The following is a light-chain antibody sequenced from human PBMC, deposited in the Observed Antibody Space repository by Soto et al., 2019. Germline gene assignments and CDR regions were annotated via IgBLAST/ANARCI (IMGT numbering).Light chain of an antibody. Sequence: EIVMTLSPTTLSVSPGERATLSCRASQSVSSNLAWYQQKPGQAPRLLIHAVSTRATGIPARFSGSGSGTEFTLTISSLPPDDFATYYCQQYNSYSTFGQGTKVDIK. CDR3: QQYNSYST. V-gene: IGKV3-15*01. J-gene: IGKJ1*01. CDR2: AVS. CDR1: QSVSSN.